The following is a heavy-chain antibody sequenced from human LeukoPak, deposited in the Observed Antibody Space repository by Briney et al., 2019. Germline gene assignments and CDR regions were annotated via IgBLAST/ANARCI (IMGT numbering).Heavy chain of an antibody. Sequence: SETLSLTCAVSGGSISSGGYSWSWIRQPPGKGLEWIGYIYYSGSTYYNPSLKSRVTISVDTSKNQFSLKLSSVTAADTAVYYCARGKYSSSWYGVGLYYYYYMDVWGKGTTVTVSS. V-gene: IGHV4-30-4*07. CDR1: GGSISSGGYS. D-gene: IGHD6-13*01. CDR2: IYYSGST. J-gene: IGHJ6*03. CDR3: ARGKYSSSWYGVGLYYYYYMDV.